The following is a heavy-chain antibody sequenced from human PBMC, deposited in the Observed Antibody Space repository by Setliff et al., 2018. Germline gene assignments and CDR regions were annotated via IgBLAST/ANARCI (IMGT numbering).Heavy chain of an antibody. CDR3: ARDASYNFWSGYRGAFDY. CDR1: GYTFTSSY. CDR2: INPSGGST. Sequence: ASVKVSCKASGYTFTSSYMHWVRQAPGQGLEWMGIINPSGGSTSYAQKFQGRVTMTRDTSTSTVYMELSSLRSEDTAVYYCARDASYNFWSGYRGAFDYWGQGTLVTVSS. D-gene: IGHD3-3*01. V-gene: IGHV1-46*01. J-gene: IGHJ4*02.